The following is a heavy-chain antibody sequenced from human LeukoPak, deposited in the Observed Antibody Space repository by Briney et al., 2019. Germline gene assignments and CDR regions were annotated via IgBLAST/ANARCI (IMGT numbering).Heavy chain of an antibody. V-gene: IGHV3-49*05. J-gene: IGHJ4*02. CDR2: IRSKVYGATT. D-gene: IGHD6-19*01. CDR1: GFTLCDFA. Sequence: KSGGSLRLSCTTSGFTLCDFAMNWFRQAPGKGLEWVGFIRSKVYGATTEYAASVRGRFTMSRDDSKGIAYLQMNSLKTEDTAVYYCTREGAGVEQWDTRGWFFDYWGQGTLVTVSS. CDR3: TREGAGVEQWDTRGWFFDY.